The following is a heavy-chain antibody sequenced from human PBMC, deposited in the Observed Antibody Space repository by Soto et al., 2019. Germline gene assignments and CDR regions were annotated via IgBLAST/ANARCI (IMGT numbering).Heavy chain of an antibody. CDR1: GFTFSSYE. V-gene: IGHV3-48*03. J-gene: IGHJ5*02. D-gene: IGHD2-15*01. CDR3: AREGVYCSGGSCYSSWFDP. CDR2: ISSSGSTI. Sequence: PGGSLRLSCAASGFTFSSYEMNWVRQAPGKGLEWVSYISSSGSTIYYADSVKGRFTISRDNAKNSLYLQMNSLRAEDTAVYYCAREGVYCSGGSCYSSWFDPWGQGTLVTVSS.